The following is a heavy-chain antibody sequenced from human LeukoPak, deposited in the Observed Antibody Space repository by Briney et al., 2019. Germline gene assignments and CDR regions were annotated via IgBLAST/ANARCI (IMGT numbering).Heavy chain of an antibody. CDR3: AREPNPFSSGWANWFDP. D-gene: IGHD6-19*01. J-gene: IGHJ5*02. Sequence: PGRSLRLSCAASGFTFSSYGMHWVRQAPGKGLEWVAVISYDGSNKYYADSVKGRFTISRDNSKNTLYLQMNSLRAEDTALYYCAREPNPFSSGWANWFDPWGQGTLVTVSS. CDR2: ISYDGSNK. V-gene: IGHV3-30*03. CDR1: GFTFSSYG.